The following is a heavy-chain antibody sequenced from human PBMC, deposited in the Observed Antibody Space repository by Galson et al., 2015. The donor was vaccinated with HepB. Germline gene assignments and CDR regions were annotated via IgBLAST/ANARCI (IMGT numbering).Heavy chain of an antibody. CDR2: IRSKANSYAT. CDR3: TRYADIMST. D-gene: IGHD5/OR15-5a*01. V-gene: IGHV3-73*01. Sequence: SLRLSCAASGFIFSGSAMYWVRQASGKGLEWVGRIRSKANSYATAYAASVKGRFIISRDDSRNTTYLQMNSPKTEDTAVYYCTRYADIMSTWGQGTLVTVSS. J-gene: IGHJ4*02. CDR1: GFIFSGSA.